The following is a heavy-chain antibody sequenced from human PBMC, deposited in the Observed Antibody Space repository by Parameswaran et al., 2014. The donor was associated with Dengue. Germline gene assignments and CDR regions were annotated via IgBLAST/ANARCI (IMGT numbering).Heavy chain of an antibody. V-gene: IGHV3-74*01. CDR3: ARGPTYSGSYYDY. Sequence: WIRQPPGKGLVWVSRINSDGSSTSYADSVKGRFTISRDNAKNTLYLQMNSLRAEDTAVYYCARGPTYSGSYYDYWGQGTLVTVSS. D-gene: IGHD1-26*01. J-gene: IGHJ4*02. CDR2: INSDGSST.